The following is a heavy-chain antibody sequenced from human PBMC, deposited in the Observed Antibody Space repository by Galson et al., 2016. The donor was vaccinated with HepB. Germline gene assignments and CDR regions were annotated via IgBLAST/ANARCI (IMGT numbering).Heavy chain of an antibody. CDR2: INTKTGNP. Sequence: SVKVSCKASGYTFTSYAMNWVRQAPGQGLEWVGWINTKTGNPTYVQAFTGRFVFSLDTSVNTAYLQISSLKAADTAVYYCARVESDFYDGSVPLWGQGTLITVSS. CDR3: ARVESDFYDGSVPL. V-gene: IGHV7-4-1*02. J-gene: IGHJ4*02. D-gene: IGHD3-22*01. CDR1: GYTFTSYA.